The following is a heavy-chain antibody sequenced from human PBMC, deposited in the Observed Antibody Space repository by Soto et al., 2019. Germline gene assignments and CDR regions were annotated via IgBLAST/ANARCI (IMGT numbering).Heavy chain of an antibody. J-gene: IGHJ5*02. Sequence: ASVKVSCKSSGYTFTGYHIHWVRQAPGQGLEWMGWINTNTGDTNYAQKFQGWVTMTRDTSINTAYVQLSRLTSDDTAVYYCARWVGASNWFDPWGQGTLVTVSS. D-gene: IGHD1-26*01. V-gene: IGHV1-2*04. CDR3: ARWVGASNWFDP. CDR1: GYTFTGYH. CDR2: INTNTGDT.